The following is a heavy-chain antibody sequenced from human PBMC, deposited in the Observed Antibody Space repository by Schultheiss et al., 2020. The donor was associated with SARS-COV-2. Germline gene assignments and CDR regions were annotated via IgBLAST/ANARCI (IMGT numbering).Heavy chain of an antibody. CDR2: ISSSSSTI. Sequence: GGSLRLSCAASGFTFSSYSMNWVRQAPGQRLEWVSYISSSSSTIYYADSVKGRFTISRDNAKNSLYLQMNSLRAEDTAVYYCARDPNVLRFLYLPRDVWGKVTTVTVSS. V-gene: IGHV3-48*04. CDR1: GFTFSSYS. J-gene: IGHJ6*04. D-gene: IGHD3-3*01. CDR3: ARDPNVLRFLYLPRDV.